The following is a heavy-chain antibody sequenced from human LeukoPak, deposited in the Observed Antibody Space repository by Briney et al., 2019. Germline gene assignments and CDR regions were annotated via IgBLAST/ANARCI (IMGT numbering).Heavy chain of an antibody. CDR1: GYSISSGYY. CDR3: ARGGIAAAVNYFDY. V-gene: IGHV4-38-2*02. CDR2: IYHSGST. D-gene: IGHD6-13*01. Sequence: SETLSLTCTVSGYSISSGYYWGWIRQPPGKGLEWIGSIYHSGSTYYNPSLKSRATISVDTSKNQFSLKLSSVTAADTAVYYCARGGIAAAVNYFDYWGQGTLVTVSS. J-gene: IGHJ4*02.